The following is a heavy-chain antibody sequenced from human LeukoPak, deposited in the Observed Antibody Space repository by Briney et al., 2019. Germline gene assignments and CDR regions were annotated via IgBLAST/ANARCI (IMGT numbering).Heavy chain of an antibody. CDR3: ARHHSGSYYYFDY. Sequence: GESLKISCKGSGYSFTNYWIGWVRQMPGKGLEWMGIIYPGDADTRYSPSFQGQVTISADKSISTAYLQWSSLKASDTAVYYCARHHSGSYYYFDYWGQGTLVTVSS. CDR2: IYPGDADT. CDR1: GYSFTNYW. J-gene: IGHJ4*02. V-gene: IGHV5-51*01. D-gene: IGHD1-26*01.